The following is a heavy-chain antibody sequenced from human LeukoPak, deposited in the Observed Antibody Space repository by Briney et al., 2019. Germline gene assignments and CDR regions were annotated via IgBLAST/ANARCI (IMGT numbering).Heavy chain of an antibody. CDR2: INHSGST. Sequence: SETLSLTCAVYGGSLSGYYWSWIRQPRGKGLEWIGEINHSGSTNYNPSLKSRVTISVDTSKNQFSLKLSSVTAADTAVYYCARQRGYYDSSDYYFFSSWFDYWGQGTLVTVSS. CDR3: ARQRGYYDSSDYYFFSSWFDY. J-gene: IGHJ4*02. D-gene: IGHD3-22*01. V-gene: IGHV4-34*01. CDR1: GGSLSGYY.